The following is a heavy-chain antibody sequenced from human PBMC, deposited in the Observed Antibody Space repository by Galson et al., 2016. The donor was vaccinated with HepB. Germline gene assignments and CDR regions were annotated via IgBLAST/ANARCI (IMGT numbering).Heavy chain of an antibody. CDR3: ARAALGLQPSFDY. CDR1: GDSVSPHY. D-gene: IGHD2-21*02. CDR2: LYYSGYT. J-gene: IGHJ4*02. Sequence: QVQLQESGPGLVKPSETLSLTCTVSGDSVSPHYWRWIRQPPGKGLEWIAFLYYSGYTNSNPSLKSRVTISVDGSKDQFSLRLNSVTAADTAVYYCARAALGLQPSFDYWGRGTLVTVSS. V-gene: IGHV4-59*02.